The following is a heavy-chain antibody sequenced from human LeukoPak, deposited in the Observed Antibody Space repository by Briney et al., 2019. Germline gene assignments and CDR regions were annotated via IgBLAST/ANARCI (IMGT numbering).Heavy chain of an antibody. V-gene: IGHV3-21*01. Sequence: GGSLRLSCAASGFTFSSYSMNWVRQAPGKGLEWVSSISSSSSYIYYADSVKGRFTISRDNAKNSLYLQMNNLRAEDTAVYYCARGNDILTGYLDYWGQGTLVTVSS. D-gene: IGHD3-9*01. J-gene: IGHJ4*02. CDR1: GFTFSSYS. CDR3: ARGNDILTGYLDY. CDR2: ISSSSSYI.